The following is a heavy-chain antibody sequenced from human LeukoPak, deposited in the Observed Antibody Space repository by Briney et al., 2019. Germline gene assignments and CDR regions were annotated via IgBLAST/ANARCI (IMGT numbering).Heavy chain of an antibody. CDR2: ISYDGSNK. Sequence: GGSLRLSCAASGFTFSSYAMHWVRQAPGKGLEWVAVISYDGSNKYYADSVKGRFTISRDNSKNTLYLQMNTLRADDTAVYYCARDGFGTGSNWGQGTLVTVSS. CDR3: ARDGFGTGSN. D-gene: IGHD3-16*01. CDR1: GFTFSSYA. V-gene: IGHV3-30-3*01. J-gene: IGHJ4*02.